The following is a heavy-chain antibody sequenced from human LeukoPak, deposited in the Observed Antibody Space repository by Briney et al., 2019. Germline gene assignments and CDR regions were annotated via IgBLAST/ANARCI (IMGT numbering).Heavy chain of an antibody. CDR3: ARGRWDIVVVVAARGKYYFDY. CDR2: IYPGDSDT. J-gene: IGHJ4*02. Sequence: GESLKISCKGSGYSFTSYWIGWVRQMPGKGLEWKGIIYPGDSDTRYSPSFQGQVTISADKSISTAYLQWGSLKASDTAMYYCARGRWDIVVVVAARGKYYFDYWGQGTLVTVSS. V-gene: IGHV5-51*01. CDR1: GYSFTSYW. D-gene: IGHD2-15*01.